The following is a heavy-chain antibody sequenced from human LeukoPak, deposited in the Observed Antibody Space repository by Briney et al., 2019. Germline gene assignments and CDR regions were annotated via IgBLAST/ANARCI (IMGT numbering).Heavy chain of an antibody. Sequence: SETLSLTCAVYGGSFSGYYWSWIRQPPGKGPEWIGEINHSGSTNYNPSLKSRVTISVDTSKNQFSLKLSSVTAADTAVYYCARGGGAYYMDVWGKGTTVTVSS. CDR1: GGSFSGYY. CDR2: INHSGST. D-gene: IGHD1-26*01. CDR3: ARGGGAYYMDV. J-gene: IGHJ6*03. V-gene: IGHV4-34*01.